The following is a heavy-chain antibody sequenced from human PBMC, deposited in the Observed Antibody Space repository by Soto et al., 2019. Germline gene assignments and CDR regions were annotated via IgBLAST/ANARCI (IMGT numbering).Heavy chain of an antibody. CDR3: AREQIFGVVTSNNNYYYYYMDV. D-gene: IGHD3-3*01. CDR2: IKQDGSEK. Sequence: GGSLRLSCAASGFTFSSYWMSWVRQAPGKGLEWVANIKQDGSEKYYVDSVKGRFTISRDNAKNSRYLQMNSLRAEDTAVYYCAREQIFGVVTSNNNYYYYYMDVWGKGTTVTVSS. CDR1: GFTFSSYW. J-gene: IGHJ6*03. V-gene: IGHV3-7*01.